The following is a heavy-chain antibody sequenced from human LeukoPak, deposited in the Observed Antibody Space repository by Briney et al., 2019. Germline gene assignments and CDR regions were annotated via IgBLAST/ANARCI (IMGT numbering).Heavy chain of an antibody. CDR2: IYPGDSDT. Sequence: GDSLKISCKGSGYSFTSYWIGWVRQMPGKGLEWTGIIYPGDSDTRYSPSFQGQVTISADKSISTAYLQWSSLKASDTAMYYCARFLRPYYDILTGYSSPFDYWGQGTLVTVSS. V-gene: IGHV5-51*01. CDR1: GYSFTSYW. J-gene: IGHJ4*02. D-gene: IGHD3-9*01. CDR3: ARFLRPYYDILTGYSSPFDY.